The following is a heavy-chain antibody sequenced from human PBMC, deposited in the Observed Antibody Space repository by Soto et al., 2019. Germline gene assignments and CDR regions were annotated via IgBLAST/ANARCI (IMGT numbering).Heavy chain of an antibody. J-gene: IGHJ6*01. CDR2: INHSGST. CDR1: GGSFSGYY. V-gene: IGHV4-34*01. CDR3: ASPRLMVYATRVTNYHYGKEV. D-gene: IGHD2-8*01. Sequence: SENLSLTCAVYGGSFSGYYWRWIRQPPGEGLEWIGEINHSGSTNYNPSLKSRVTISVDTSKNQFSLKLRSVTAADTAVYYCASPRLMVYATRVTNYHYGKEVCGKVNTGT.